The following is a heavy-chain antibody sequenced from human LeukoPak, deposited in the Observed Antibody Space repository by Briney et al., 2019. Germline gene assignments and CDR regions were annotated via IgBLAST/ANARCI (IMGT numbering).Heavy chain of an antibody. CDR3: VRGSTSDWYPADY. J-gene: IGHJ4*02. CDR1: GFTFSRYW. CDR2: INRDGSST. D-gene: IGHD6-19*01. V-gene: IGHV3-74*01. Sequence: GGSLRLSCTASGFTFSRYWMHWVRQDPGKGLVWVSRINRDGSSTTYADSVKGRFTISRDNAKNTLHLQMNSLRAEDTAVYHCVRGSTSDWYPADYWGQGTLVTVSS.